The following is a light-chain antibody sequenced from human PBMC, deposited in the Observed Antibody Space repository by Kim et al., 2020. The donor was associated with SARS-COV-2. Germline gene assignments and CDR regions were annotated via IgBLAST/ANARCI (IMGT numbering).Light chain of an antibody. V-gene: IGKV3-11*01. CDR2: DAS. Sequence: LSPGERAPLYCRASPSVSSYLAWYQQKPGQAPRLLIYDASNRATGIPARFSGSGSGTDFTLTISSLEPEDFAVYYWQQRSNWLALTFGGGTKLEI. J-gene: IGKJ4*01. CDR1: PSVSSY. CDR3: QQRSNWLALT.